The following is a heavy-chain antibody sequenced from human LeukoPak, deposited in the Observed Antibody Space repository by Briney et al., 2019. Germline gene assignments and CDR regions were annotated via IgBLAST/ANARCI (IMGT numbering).Heavy chain of an antibody. J-gene: IGHJ4*02. CDR2: INPNSGGT. V-gene: IGHV1-2*06. Sequence: GASVKVSRKASGYTFTGYYMHWVRQAPGQGLEWMGRINPNSGGTNYAQKFQGRVTMTRDTSISTAYMELSRLRSDDTAVYYCARDYYDSSGYHDYWGQGTLVTVSS. CDR3: ARDYYDSSGYHDY. D-gene: IGHD3-22*01. CDR1: GYTFTGYY.